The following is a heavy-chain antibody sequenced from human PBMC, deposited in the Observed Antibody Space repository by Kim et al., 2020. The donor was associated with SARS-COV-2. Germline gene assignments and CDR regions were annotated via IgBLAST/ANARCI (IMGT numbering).Heavy chain of an antibody. Sequence: GGSLRHSCTASGFTFSNSGMAWVRQAPGKGKEWVSAIGVGGSTFYPDSVRGRFIISRDNSENTLYLQMNSLRAEDTAIYYCAKERVGSGWGSYHEYWGQGTLVTVSS. CDR1: GFTFSNSG. CDR3: AKERVGSGWGSYHEY. J-gene: IGHJ4*02. D-gene: IGHD6-25*01. V-gene: IGHV3-23*01. CDR2: IGVGGST.